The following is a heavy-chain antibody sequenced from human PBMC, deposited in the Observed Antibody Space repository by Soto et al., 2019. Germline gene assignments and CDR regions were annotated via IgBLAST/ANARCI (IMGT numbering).Heavy chain of an antibody. Sequence: EVQLLESGGGLVQPGGSLRLSCAASGFTFSNYAMSWVRQAPGKGLEWVSAISGSGGSTYYADSVKGRFTVSRDNSKNTQYLQKNRLRGEDAAVYYGAKTATSRRIFTRIDSWGQGTLVTVSS. CDR3: AKTATSRRIFTRIDS. D-gene: IGHD6-6*01. V-gene: IGHV3-23*01. J-gene: IGHJ4*02. CDR1: GFTFSNYA. CDR2: ISGSGGST.